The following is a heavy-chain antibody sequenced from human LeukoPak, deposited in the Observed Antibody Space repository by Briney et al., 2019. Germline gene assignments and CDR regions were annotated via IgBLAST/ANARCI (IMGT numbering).Heavy chain of an antibody. CDR1: GFTFSSYS. Sequence: PGGSLRLSCAASGFTFSSYSMNWVRQAPGKGLEWVANIKQDGSEKYYVDSVKGRFTISRDNAKNSLYLQMNSLRAEDTAVYYCARVRYQLLGGMDVWGKGTTVTVSS. CDR3: ARVRYQLLGGMDV. V-gene: IGHV3-7*01. J-gene: IGHJ6*03. CDR2: IKQDGSEK. D-gene: IGHD2-2*01.